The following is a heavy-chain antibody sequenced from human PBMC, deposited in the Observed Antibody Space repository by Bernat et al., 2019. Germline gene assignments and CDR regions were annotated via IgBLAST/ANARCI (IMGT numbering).Heavy chain of an antibody. CDR2: ISSSGSTI. D-gene: IGHD6-13*01. CDR3: ARMGRAGTGFDY. CDR1: GFTFSSYE. Sequence: EVQLVESGGGLVQPGGSLRLSCAASGFTFSSYEMNWVRQAPGKGLEWVSHISSSGSTIYYADSVKGRFTISRDNAKNSLYLQMNSLRAEDTAVYYCARMGRAGTGFDYWGQGTLVTVSS. J-gene: IGHJ4*02. V-gene: IGHV3-48*03.